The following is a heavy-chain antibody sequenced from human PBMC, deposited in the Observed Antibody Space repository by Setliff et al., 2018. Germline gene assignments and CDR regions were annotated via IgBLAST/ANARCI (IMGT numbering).Heavy chain of an antibody. Sequence: GGSLRLSCAASGFTFSDYSMNWVRQAPGKGLEWVSDISSSSSTIYYADSVKGRFTISRVNAQDSLYLQMNRLRAEDTAVYYCARSYHFWSGPALDVWGKGTTVTVSS. V-gene: IGHV3-48*01. J-gene: IGHJ6*04. CDR2: ISSSSSTI. CDR1: GFTFSDYS. CDR3: ARSYHFWSGPALDV. D-gene: IGHD3-3*01.